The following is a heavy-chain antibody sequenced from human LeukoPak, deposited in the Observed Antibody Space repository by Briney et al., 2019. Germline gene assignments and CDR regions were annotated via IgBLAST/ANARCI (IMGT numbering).Heavy chain of an antibody. V-gene: IGHV1-69*13. CDR1: GGTFSSYA. CDR3: AFWTCIRCYKRDYYYYYMDV. D-gene: IGHD2-2*02. J-gene: IGHJ6*03. CDR2: IIPIFGTA. Sequence: SVKVSCKASGGTFSSYAISWVRQAPGQGLEWMGGIIPIFGTANYAQKFQGRVTITADESTSTAYMELSSLRSEDTAVYYCAFWTCIRCYKRDYYYYYMDVWGKGTTVTVSS.